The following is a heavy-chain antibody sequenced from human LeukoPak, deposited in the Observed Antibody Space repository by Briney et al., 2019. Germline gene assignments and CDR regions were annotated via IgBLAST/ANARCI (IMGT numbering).Heavy chain of an antibody. J-gene: IGHJ6*02. CDR1: GFSFSGSA. Sequence: GGSLKLSCAASGFSFSGSAMHWVRQASGKGLEWVGRIRSRTNTYATAYAASVKGRFTISRDDSKNTAYLQMNSLKTEDTAVYYCTRGSQSDYYYGMDVWGQGTTVTVSS. CDR3: TRGSQSDYYYGMDV. CDR2: IRSRTNTYAT. V-gene: IGHV3-73*01.